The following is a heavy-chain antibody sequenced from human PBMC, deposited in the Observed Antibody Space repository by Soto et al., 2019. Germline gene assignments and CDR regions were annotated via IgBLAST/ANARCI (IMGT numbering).Heavy chain of an antibody. V-gene: IGHV4-39*01. Sequence: QLLLQDSGPGLVKPSETLSLTCSVSGSSIISTSYHWGWIRQSPGRGLQWIGTIHYTGSTNYNPSLASRVTISLDTSKGQFSLNLISVTAADTAVYYCARRVGYGKRWSYFDYWGQGTLVTVSS. CDR2: IHYTGST. D-gene: IGHD5-18*01. CDR3: ARRVGYGKRWSYFDY. CDR1: GSSIISTSYH. J-gene: IGHJ4*02.